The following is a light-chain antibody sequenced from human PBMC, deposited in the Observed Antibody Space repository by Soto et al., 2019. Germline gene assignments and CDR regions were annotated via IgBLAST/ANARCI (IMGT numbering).Light chain of an antibody. CDR2: DAY. J-gene: IGKJ4*01. CDR3: QQLYSYPLT. Sequence: EIVLTQSPGTLSLSPGDTATLSCRASQSVRSNFLAWYQHKPGQAPRLLIHDAYSRATGIPDRFSGSGSDRDFTLTISRLEPEDFATYFCQQLYSYPLTFGGGTTVEF. V-gene: IGKV3-20*01. CDR1: QSVRSNF.